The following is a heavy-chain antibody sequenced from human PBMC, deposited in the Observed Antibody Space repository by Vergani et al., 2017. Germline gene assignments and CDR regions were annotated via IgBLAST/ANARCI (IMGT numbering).Heavy chain of an antibody. V-gene: IGHV1-69*01. D-gene: IGHD7-27*01. J-gene: IGHJ6*03. CDR3: ARDSXYWGSGAGYYYYYYMDV. CDR1: GGTFSSYA. Sequence: QVQLVQSGAEVKKPGSSVKVSCKASGGTFSSYAISWVRQAPGQGLEWMGGIIPIFGTANYAQKFQGRVTITADGSTSTAYMEMSSLRSEDTAVYYCARDSXYWGSGAGYYYYYYMDVWGKGTTVTVSS. CDR2: IIPIFGTA.